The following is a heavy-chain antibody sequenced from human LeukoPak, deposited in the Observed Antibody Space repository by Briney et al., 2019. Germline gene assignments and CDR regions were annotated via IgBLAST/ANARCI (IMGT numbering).Heavy chain of an antibody. CDR2: ISYDGSNK. J-gene: IGHJ5*02. D-gene: IGHD2-15*01. Sequence: GRSLRLSCAASGFTFSSYGMHWVRQAPGKGLEWVAVISYDGSNKYYADSVKGRFTISRDNPKNTLYLQMNSLRAEDTAVYYCATTEVPYCSGGSCYRRGFDPWGQGTLVTVSS. CDR3: ATTEVPYCSGGSCYRRGFDP. V-gene: IGHV3-30*03. CDR1: GFTFSSYG.